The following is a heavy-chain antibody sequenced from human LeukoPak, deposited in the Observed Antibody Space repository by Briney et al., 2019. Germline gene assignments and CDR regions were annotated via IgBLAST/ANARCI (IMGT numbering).Heavy chain of an antibody. CDR2: IYYSGST. V-gene: IGHV4-31*03. CDR3: ARECSSTSCAPV. J-gene: IGHJ4*02. CDR1: GGSISSGGYY. D-gene: IGHD2-2*01. Sequence: SQTLSLTCTVSGGSISSGGYYWSWIRQHPGKGLEWIGYIYYSGSTYYNPSLKSRVTISVDTSKNQFSLKLSSVTAADTAVYYCARECSSTSCAPVWGQGTLVTVSP.